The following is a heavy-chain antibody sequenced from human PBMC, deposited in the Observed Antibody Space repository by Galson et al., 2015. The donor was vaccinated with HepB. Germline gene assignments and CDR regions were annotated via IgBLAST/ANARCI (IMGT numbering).Heavy chain of an antibody. D-gene: IGHD3-16*01. Sequence: QVQLQESGPGLVKPSETLSLTCTVSGGSISSIGYYWGWIRQPPGKGLEWIGSIYYSGSTYYNPSLKSRVIIAVDTSKNQFSLKLSSVTAADTAMYYCARVSGGFSNDSPNKFFQYWGQGTLVTVSS. V-gene: IGHV4-39*01. CDR1: GGSISSIGYY. J-gene: IGHJ1*01. CDR2: IYYSGST. CDR3: ARVSGGFSNDSPNKFFQY.